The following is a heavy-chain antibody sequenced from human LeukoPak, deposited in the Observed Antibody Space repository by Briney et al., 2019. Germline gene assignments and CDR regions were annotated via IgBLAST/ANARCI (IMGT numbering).Heavy chain of an antibody. J-gene: IGHJ6*03. CDR3: ARGDFRGLGGSGSYYYYYYMDV. Sequence: SETLSLTCAVYGGSFSGYYWSWIRQPPGKGLEWIGEINHSGSTNYNPSLKSRVTISVDTSKNQFSLKLSSVTAADTAVYYCARGDFRGLGGSGSYYYYYYMDVWGKGTTVTISS. V-gene: IGHV4-34*01. CDR2: INHSGST. D-gene: IGHD3-10*01. CDR1: GGSFSGYY.